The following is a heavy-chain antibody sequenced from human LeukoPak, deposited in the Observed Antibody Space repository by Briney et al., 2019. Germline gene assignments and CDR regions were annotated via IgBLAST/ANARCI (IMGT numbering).Heavy chain of an antibody. J-gene: IGHJ3*01. V-gene: IGHV3-23*01. CDR2: ISGSGGST. CDR1: GFTFSIYA. CDR3: AREGDYGDADAFDV. D-gene: IGHD4-17*01. Sequence: GGSLRLSCAASGFTFSIYAMSWVRQAPGKGLEWVSTISGSGGSTYYAESVKGRFTISRDNSKNMLYLQMNSLTAEDTAVYYCAREGDYGDADAFDVWGQGTMVTVSS.